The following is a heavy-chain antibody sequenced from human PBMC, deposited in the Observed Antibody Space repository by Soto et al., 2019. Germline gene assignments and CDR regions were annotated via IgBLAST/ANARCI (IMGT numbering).Heavy chain of an antibody. CDR1: GYTFTSYY. D-gene: IGHD2-2*02. V-gene: IGHV1-46*01. J-gene: IGHJ4*02. CDR2: INPSGGST. Sequence: EASVKVSCKASGYTFTSYYMHWVRQAPGQGLEWMGIINPSGGSTSYAQKFQGRVTMTRDTSTSTVYMELSSLRSEDTAVYYCARDLNSDCSSTSCYTIGYWGQGTLVTVSS. CDR3: ARDLNSDCSSTSCYTIGY.